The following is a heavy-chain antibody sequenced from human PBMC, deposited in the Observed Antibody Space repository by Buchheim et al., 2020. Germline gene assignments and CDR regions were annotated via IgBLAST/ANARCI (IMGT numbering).Heavy chain of an antibody. J-gene: IGHJ6*02. D-gene: IGHD2-15*01. Sequence: QVQLVESGGGVVQPGTFLRLSCEASGFNFGIYGMHWVRQAPGKGLEWVAAISYDGNRHYYADTVKDRFTISRDNSKNTLSLQMDSMRADDTAVFYCAKGMSYCSGGCFSSGGLDVWGQGTT. CDR3: AKGMSYCSGGCFSSGGLDV. CDR2: ISYDGNRH. CDR1: GFNFGIYG. V-gene: IGHV3-30*18.